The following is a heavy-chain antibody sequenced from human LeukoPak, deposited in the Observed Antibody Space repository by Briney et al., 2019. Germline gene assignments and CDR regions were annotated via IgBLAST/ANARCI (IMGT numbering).Heavy chain of an antibody. CDR1: GFLFSSYA. D-gene: IGHD2-15*01. V-gene: IGHV3-74*01. Sequence: PGGSLRLSCVASGFLFSSYAMHWVRQAPGKGLVWVSRINSDGSGTSYADSVKGRFTISRDNAKNTLYLQMNSLRAEDTAVYYCARGHCSGGSCYIPLEYWGQGTLVTVSS. J-gene: IGHJ4*02. CDR3: ARGHCSGGSCYIPLEY. CDR2: INSDGSGT.